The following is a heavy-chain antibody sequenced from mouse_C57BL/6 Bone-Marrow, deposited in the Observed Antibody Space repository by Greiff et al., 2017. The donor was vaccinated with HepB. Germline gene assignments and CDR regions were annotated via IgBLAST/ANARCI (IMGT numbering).Heavy chain of an antibody. CDR1: GFTFSDYG. Sequence: EVQRVESGGGLVKPGGSLKLSCAASGFTFSDYGMHWVRQAPEKGLEWVAYISSGSSTIYYADTVKGRFTISRDNAKNTQFLQMTSLRSEDTAMYYCATFYDYDENYFDYWGQGTTLTVSS. CDR3: ATFYDYDENYFDY. CDR2: ISSGSSTI. J-gene: IGHJ2*01. D-gene: IGHD2-4*01. V-gene: IGHV5-17*01.